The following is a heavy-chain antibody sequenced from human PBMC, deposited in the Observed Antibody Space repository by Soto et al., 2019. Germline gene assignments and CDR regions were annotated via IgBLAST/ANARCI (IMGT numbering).Heavy chain of an antibody. CDR2: ISTTGSTI. D-gene: IGHD3-10*01. Sequence: QVQLVQSGGGLVKPGGSLRLSCAVSGVSFSDTYMTWIRQVPGKGLEWISYISTTGSTIYYADSVKGQFTISRDNAKNSLSLQMTSLRSEDTAEYYCAKVLLVGGVTLEYYFASWGQGTVDYVS. CDR3: AKVLLVGGVTLEYYFAS. J-gene: IGHJ4*02. V-gene: IGHV3-11*01. CDR1: GVSFSDTY.